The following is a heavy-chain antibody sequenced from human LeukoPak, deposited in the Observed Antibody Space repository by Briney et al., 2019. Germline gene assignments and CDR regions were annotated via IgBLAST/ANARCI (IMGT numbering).Heavy chain of an antibody. CDR2: IIPILGIA. D-gene: IGHD3-22*01. J-gene: IGHJ4*02. CDR1: GGAFGSYA. V-gene: IGHV1-69*10. Sequence: ASVKVSCKASGGAFGSYAISWVRQAPGQGLEWMGGIIPILGIANYAQKFQGRVTITADKSTSTAYMELSSLRSEDTAVYYCARVRGPCYDSSCYDYWAQGTLVTVSS. CDR3: ARVRGPCYDSSCYDY.